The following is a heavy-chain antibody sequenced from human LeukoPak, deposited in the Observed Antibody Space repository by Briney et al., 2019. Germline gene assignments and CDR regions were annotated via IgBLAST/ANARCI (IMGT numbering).Heavy chain of an antibody. Sequence: GGSLRLSCAASGFTFSSYAMSWVRQAPGKGLEWVSSISSSSSYIYYADSVKGRFTISRDNAKNSLYLQMNSLRAEDTAVYYCAREQSIYDSSGYWGQGTLVTVSS. CDR1: GFTFSSYA. V-gene: IGHV3-21*01. CDR2: ISSSSSYI. CDR3: AREQSIYDSSGY. D-gene: IGHD3-22*01. J-gene: IGHJ4*02.